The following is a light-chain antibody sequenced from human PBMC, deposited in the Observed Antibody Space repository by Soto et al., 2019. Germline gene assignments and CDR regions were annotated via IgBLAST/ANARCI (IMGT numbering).Light chain of an antibody. CDR1: RSISNY. CDR2: GAS. CDR3: QQSYSAPLT. J-gene: IGKJ4*01. Sequence: DIQMTQSPPSLSASVGDRVTITCRASRSISNYLNWYQQKVGKAPQLLIYGASNLQSGVPARFSGSGSGTDFTLTISDLQPEDFATFYCQQSYSAPLTFGGGTKVEIK. V-gene: IGKV1-39*01.